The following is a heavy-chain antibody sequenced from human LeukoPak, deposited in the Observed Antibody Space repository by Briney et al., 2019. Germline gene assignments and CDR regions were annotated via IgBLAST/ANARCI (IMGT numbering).Heavy chain of an antibody. CDR1: GGSFSGYY. CDR2: IYYTGST. Sequence: SETLSLTCAVYGGSFSGYYWSWIRQPPGKGLEWIGYIYYTGSTDYNPSLKSRATISVDTSKNQFSLKLSSVTAADTAVYYCARSFSGRGDAFDIWGQGTMVTVSS. CDR3: ARSFSGRGDAFDI. V-gene: IGHV4-59*01. J-gene: IGHJ3*02. D-gene: IGHD6-19*01.